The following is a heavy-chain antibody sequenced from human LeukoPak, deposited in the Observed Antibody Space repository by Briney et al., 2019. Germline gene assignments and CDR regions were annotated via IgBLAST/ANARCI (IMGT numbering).Heavy chain of an antibody. Sequence: ASVKVSCKASGYTFTSYGISWVRQAHGQGLGWMGWISAYNGNTNYAQKLQGRVTMTTDTSTSTAYMELRSLRSDDTAVYYCARDSFIAVAGTGGDYWGQGTLVTVSS. D-gene: IGHD6-19*01. CDR3: ARDSFIAVAGTGGDY. CDR2: ISAYNGNT. V-gene: IGHV1-18*01. J-gene: IGHJ4*02. CDR1: GYTFTSYG.